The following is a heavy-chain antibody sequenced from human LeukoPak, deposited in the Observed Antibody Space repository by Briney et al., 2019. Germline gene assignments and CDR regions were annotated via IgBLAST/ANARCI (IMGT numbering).Heavy chain of an antibody. CDR2: IYYSGST. CDR1: GGSISSYY. Sequence: PSETLSLTCTVSGGSISSYYWSWIRQPPGKGLEWIGYIYYSGSTNYNPSLKSRVTISVDASKNQFSLKLSSVTAADTAVYYCARGFWSGYYTPNWFDPWGQGTLVTVSS. J-gene: IGHJ5*02. V-gene: IGHV4-59*08. CDR3: ARGFWSGYYTPNWFDP. D-gene: IGHD3-3*01.